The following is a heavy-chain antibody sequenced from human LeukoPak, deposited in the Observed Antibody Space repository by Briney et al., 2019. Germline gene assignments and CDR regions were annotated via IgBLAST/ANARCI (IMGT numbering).Heavy chain of an antibody. CDR3: ARLHNGSARPY. CDR1: GGSISSGDYY. J-gene: IGHJ4*02. V-gene: IGHV4-30-4*08. D-gene: IGHD3-10*01. Sequence: SETLSLTCTVSGGSISSGDYYWSWIRQPPGKGLEWIGYIYYSGSTYYNPSLKSRVTISVDTSKNQFSLKLSSVTAADTAVYYCARLHNGSARPYWGQGTLVAVSS. CDR2: IYYSGST.